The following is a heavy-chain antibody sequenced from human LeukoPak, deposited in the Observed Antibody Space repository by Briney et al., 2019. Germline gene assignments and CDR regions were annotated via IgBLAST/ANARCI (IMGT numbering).Heavy chain of an antibody. CDR2: INPNSGGT. V-gene: IGHV1-2*02. Sequence: ASVKVSCKASGYTSTGYYMHWVRQAPGQGLEWMGWINPNSGGTNYAQKFQGRVTMTRDTSISTAYMELSRLRSDDTAVYYCARASMVRGVIDAFDIWGQGTMVTVSS. CDR3: ARASMVRGVIDAFDI. D-gene: IGHD3-10*01. J-gene: IGHJ3*02. CDR1: GYTSTGYY.